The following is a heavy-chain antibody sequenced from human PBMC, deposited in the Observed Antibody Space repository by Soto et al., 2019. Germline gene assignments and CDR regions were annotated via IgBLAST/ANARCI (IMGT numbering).Heavy chain of an antibody. J-gene: IGHJ4*02. D-gene: IGHD6-19*01. CDR3: AKSRTELGSGPCRFDY. CDR2: VSASGSST. Sequence: EVQLLESGGGLVQPGGSLRLSCAASGFTFSTYAMIWVRQAPGKGLEWVSAVSASGSSTYYADSVKGRFTISRDNSKNTLFLQMNSLRAEDTALYYCAKSRTELGSGPCRFDYWGQGTLVTVSS. V-gene: IGHV3-23*01. CDR1: GFTFSTYA.